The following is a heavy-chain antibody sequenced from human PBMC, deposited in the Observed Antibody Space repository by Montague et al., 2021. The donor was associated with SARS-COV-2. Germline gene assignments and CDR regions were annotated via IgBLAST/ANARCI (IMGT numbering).Heavy chain of an antibody. CDR2: IYHSGST. CDR1: GGSISSGGYS. Sequence: TRSLTCAVSGGSISSGGYSWNWIRQPPGKGLEWIGYIYHSGSTYYNPSLKSRVTISLDSSKNQFSLSLTSVTAADTAVYYCARGSMVRGGKVYYGVDVWGQGTTVTVSS. V-gene: IGHV4-30-2*01. J-gene: IGHJ6*02. CDR3: ARGSMVRGGKVYYGVDV. D-gene: IGHD3-10*01.